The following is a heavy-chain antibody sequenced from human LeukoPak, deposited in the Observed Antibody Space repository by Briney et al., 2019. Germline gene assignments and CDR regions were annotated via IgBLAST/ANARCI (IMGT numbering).Heavy chain of an antibody. CDR1: GYTFTSYG. CDR3: ARLPSYYHGSGSYSPMGY. CDR2: ISAYNGNT. D-gene: IGHD3-10*01. Sequence: ASVKVSCKASGYTFTSYGISWVRQAPGQGLEWMGWISAYNGNTNYAQKLQGRVTMTTDTSTSTAYMELRSLRSDDTAVYYCARLPSYYHGSGSYSPMGYWGQGTLVTVSS. J-gene: IGHJ4*02. V-gene: IGHV1-18*01.